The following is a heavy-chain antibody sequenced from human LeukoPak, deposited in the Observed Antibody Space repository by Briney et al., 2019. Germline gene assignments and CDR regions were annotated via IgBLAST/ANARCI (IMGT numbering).Heavy chain of an antibody. Sequence: GGSLRLSCVVSGFDFSGFSMSWARQAPGKGLEWVAFIRFDGSNKYYADSVKGRFTISRDNSKNTLYLQLNSLGAEDTAVFYCAKDLNSGTYYGDYFDYWGQGILVTVSS. D-gene: IGHD1-26*01. V-gene: IGHV3-30*02. CDR2: IRFDGSNK. J-gene: IGHJ4*02. CDR1: GFDFSGFS. CDR3: AKDLNSGTYYGDYFDY.